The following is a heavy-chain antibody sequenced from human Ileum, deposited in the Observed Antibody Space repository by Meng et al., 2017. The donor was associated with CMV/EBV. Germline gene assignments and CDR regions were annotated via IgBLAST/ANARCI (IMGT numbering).Heavy chain of an antibody. CDR3: ARGLFRYPAYFDL. D-gene: IGHD3-16*02. J-gene: IGHJ4*02. CDR2: INHVGRT. V-gene: IGHV4-34*01. Sequence: QAQLHQWGGGLLTASETLSRTCAVYGGSLRGHYCNWIRQSPGNGLQWIAEINHVGRTNSNPSLASRVTISQDTSKNQCSLKLNSVTVADSAVYYCARGLFRYPAYFDLWGQGTLVTVSS. CDR1: GGSLRGHY.